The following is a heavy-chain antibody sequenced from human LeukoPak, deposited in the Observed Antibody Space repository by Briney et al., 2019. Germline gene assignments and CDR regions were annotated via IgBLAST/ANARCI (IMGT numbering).Heavy chain of an antibody. Sequence: NPSRTLSLTCTVSGGSISSGDYYWSWIRQPPGKGLEWIGYIYYSGSTYYNPSLKSRVTISVDTSKNQFSLKLSSVTAADTAVYYCARGGWRTSYYYYMDVWGKGTTVTVSS. CDR1: GGSISSGDYY. D-gene: IGHD1-14*01. V-gene: IGHV4-30-4*08. CDR3: ARGGWRTSYYYYMDV. CDR2: IYYSGST. J-gene: IGHJ6*03.